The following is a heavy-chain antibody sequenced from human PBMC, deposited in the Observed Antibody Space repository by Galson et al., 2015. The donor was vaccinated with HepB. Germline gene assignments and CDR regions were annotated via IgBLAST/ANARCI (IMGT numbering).Heavy chain of an antibody. J-gene: IGHJ3*02. CDR2: IDWDDDK. CDR1: GFSLSTSGMC. CDR3: ARFGYSSGWGAFDI. Sequence: PALVIPSQTLTLTCTFSGFSLSTSGMCVSWIRQPPGKALEWLALIDWDDDKYYSTSLKTRLTISKDTSKNQVVLTMTNMDPVDTATYYCARFGYSSGWGAFDIWGQGTMVTVSS. D-gene: IGHD6-19*01. V-gene: IGHV2-70*01.